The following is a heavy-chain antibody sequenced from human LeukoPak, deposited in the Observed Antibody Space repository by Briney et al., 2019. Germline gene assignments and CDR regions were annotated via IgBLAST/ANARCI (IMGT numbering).Heavy chain of an antibody. D-gene: IGHD2-2*02. J-gene: IGHJ5*02. CDR3: AKDKYQLLYVNWFDP. Sequence: PGGSLRLSCAASGFTFSSYAMSWVRQAPGKGLEWVSAISGSGGSTYYADSVKGRFTISRDNSKNTLHLQMNSLRAEDTAVYYCAKDKYQLLYVNWFDPWGQGTLVTVSS. CDR1: GFTFSSYA. V-gene: IGHV3-23*01. CDR2: ISGSGGST.